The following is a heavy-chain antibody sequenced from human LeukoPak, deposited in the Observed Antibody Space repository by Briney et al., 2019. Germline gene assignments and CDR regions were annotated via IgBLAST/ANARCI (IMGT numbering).Heavy chain of an antibody. CDR3: AKGAGLEGYCSSTSCHDFDY. Sequence: GGSLRLSCAASGFTFSSYAMSWVRQAPGKGLEWVSAISDSGGSTYYADSVKGRFTISRDNSKNTLYLQMNSLRAEDTAVYYCAKGAGLEGYCSSTSCHDFDYWGQGTLVTVSS. CDR2: ISDSGGST. CDR1: GFTFSSYA. J-gene: IGHJ4*02. D-gene: IGHD2-2*01. V-gene: IGHV3-23*01.